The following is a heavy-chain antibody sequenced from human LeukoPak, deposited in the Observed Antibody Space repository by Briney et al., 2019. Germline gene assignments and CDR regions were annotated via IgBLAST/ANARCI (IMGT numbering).Heavy chain of an antibody. CDR1: GYSFTTYS. V-gene: IGHV5-51*01. J-gene: IGHJ3*02. Sequence: KPGESLKISCKGSGYSFTTYSIGRVRQMPGKGLEWMGIIYPGDSDTSYSPSFQGQVKISSDKSTTTAYLQWSSLKASDTAMYYCARRITVVRGTGAFDIWGQGTMVTVSS. D-gene: IGHD3-10*01. CDR2: IYPGDSDT. CDR3: ARRITVVRGTGAFDI.